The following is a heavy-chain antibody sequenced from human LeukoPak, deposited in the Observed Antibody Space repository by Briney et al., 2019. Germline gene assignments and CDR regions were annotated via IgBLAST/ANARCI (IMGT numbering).Heavy chain of an antibody. V-gene: IGHV3-64*02. D-gene: IGHD2-15*01. CDR2: ISSNGGST. CDR1: GFTFSNYA. CDR3: ARERTGGSFDY. J-gene: IGHJ4*02. Sequence: GGSLRLPCAASGFTFSNYAMHWVRQAPGKGLEYVSAISSNGGSTYYADSVKGRFIISRDNSKNTLYVQMGSLRAEDMAMYYCARERTGGSFDYWGQGTLVTVSS.